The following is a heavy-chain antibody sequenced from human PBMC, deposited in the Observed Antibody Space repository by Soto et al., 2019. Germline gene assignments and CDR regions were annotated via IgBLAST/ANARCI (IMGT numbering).Heavy chain of an antibody. CDR3: ARGGYYDSSGWTFDI. J-gene: IGHJ3*02. D-gene: IGHD3-22*01. CDR2: FDPEDGET. CDR1: GYTLTELS. V-gene: IGHV1-24*01. Sequence: ASVKVSCKVSGYTLTELSMHWVRQAPGKGLEWMGGFDPEDGETIYAQKFQGRVTMTTDTSTSTAYMELRSLRSDDTAVYYCARGGYYDSSGWTFDIWGQGTMVTVSS.